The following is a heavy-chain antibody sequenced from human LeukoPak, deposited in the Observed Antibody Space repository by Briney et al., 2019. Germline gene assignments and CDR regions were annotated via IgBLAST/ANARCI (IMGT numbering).Heavy chain of an antibody. CDR1: GFTFSSYS. D-gene: IGHD3-10*01. J-gene: IGHJ4*02. CDR2: ISSSSSYI. CDR3: ATEQAVRNYYFDY. Sequence: GGSLRLSCIVSGFTFSSYSMNWVRQAPGKGLEWVSYISSSSSYIHYADSVKGRFTISRDNAKNSLYLQMNSLRAEDTAVYYCATEQAVRNYYFDYWGQGTLVTVSS. V-gene: IGHV3-21*05.